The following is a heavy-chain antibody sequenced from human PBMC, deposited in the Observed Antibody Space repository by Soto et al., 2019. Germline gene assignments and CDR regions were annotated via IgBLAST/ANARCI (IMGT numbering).Heavy chain of an antibody. D-gene: IGHD5-18*01. CDR2: IIPIFGTA. Sequence: ASVKVSCKASGGTFSSYAISWVRQAPGQGLEWMGGIIPIFGTANYAQKFQGRVTITADESTSTAYMELSSLRSEDTAVYYCARYSVDTAMVRGYSYGSNYYYGMDVWGQGTTVTAP. J-gene: IGHJ6*02. CDR1: GGTFSSYA. V-gene: IGHV1-69*13. CDR3: ARYSVDTAMVRGYSYGSNYYYGMDV.